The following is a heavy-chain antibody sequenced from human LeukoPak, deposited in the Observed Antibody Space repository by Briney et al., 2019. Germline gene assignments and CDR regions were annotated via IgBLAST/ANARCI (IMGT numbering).Heavy chain of an antibody. V-gene: IGHV4-38-2*02. CDR2: IYHSGST. CDR1: GYSISSGYY. D-gene: IGHD3-22*01. CDR3: ARAPNYYDSSGYYVYNDY. Sequence: PSETLSLTCTVSGYSISSGYYWGWIRQPPGKGLEWIGSIYHSGSTYYNPSLKSRVTISVDRSKNQFSLKLSSVTAADTAVYYCARAPNYYDSSGYYVYNDYWGQGTLVTVSS. J-gene: IGHJ4*02.